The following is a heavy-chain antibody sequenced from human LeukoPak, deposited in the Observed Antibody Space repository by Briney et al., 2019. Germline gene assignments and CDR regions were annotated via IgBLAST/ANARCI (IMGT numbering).Heavy chain of an antibody. V-gene: IGHV3-74*01. CDR3: ARAFDRYYFDY. Sequence: PGGSLRLSCAASGFTFSNYWMHWVRQAPGKGRVWVSRINSVGSSTSYADSVKGRFTISRDNAKNTLYLQMNSLRAEDTAVYYCARAFDRYYFDYWGQGTLVTVSS. CDR1: GFTFSNYW. CDR2: INSVGSST. J-gene: IGHJ4*02. D-gene: IGHD3-9*01.